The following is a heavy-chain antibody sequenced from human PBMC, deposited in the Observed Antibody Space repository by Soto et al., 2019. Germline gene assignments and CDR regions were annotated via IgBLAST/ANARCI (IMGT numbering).Heavy chain of an antibody. D-gene: IGHD4-17*01. J-gene: IGHJ4*02. CDR3: TRGYGAYVRDY. Sequence: EVQLVESGGGLVQPGGSLKLSCAVSGFTFSGSAMHWVRQASGKGLEWVGRIRSKSNSYATAYAASVKGRFTISRDDSKNTAYLQMNSLKTEDTAVYYCTRGYGAYVRDYWGQGTLVIVSS. V-gene: IGHV3-73*01. CDR1: GFTFSGSA. CDR2: IRSKSNSYAT.